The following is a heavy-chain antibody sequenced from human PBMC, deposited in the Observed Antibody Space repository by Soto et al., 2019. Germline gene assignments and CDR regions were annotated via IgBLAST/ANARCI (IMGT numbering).Heavy chain of an antibody. CDR3: ARDLKYSSSWTPLWYYGMDV. Sequence: QVQLVQSGAEVKKPGSSVKVSCKASGGTFSSYAISWVRQAPGQGLEWMGGIIPIFGTANYAQKFQGRVTITADESTSTAYMELSSLRSEDTAVYYCARDLKYSSSWTPLWYYGMDVWGQGTTVTVSS. CDR1: GGTFSSYA. D-gene: IGHD6-13*01. J-gene: IGHJ6*02. CDR2: IIPIFGTA. V-gene: IGHV1-69*12.